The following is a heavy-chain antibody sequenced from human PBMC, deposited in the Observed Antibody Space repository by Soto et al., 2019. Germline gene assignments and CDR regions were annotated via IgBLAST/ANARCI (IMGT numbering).Heavy chain of an antibody. D-gene: IGHD6-19*01. CDR3: ARGSGYSSGWYYFDY. CDR2: INHSGST. Sequence: SETLSLTCAVYGGSFSGYYWSWIRQPPGKGLEWIGEINHSGSTNYNPSLKSRVTMSVDTSKNQLSLKLSSVTAADTAVYYCARGSGYSSGWYYFDYWGQGTLVTVSS. J-gene: IGHJ4*02. CDR1: GGSFSGYY. V-gene: IGHV4-34*01.